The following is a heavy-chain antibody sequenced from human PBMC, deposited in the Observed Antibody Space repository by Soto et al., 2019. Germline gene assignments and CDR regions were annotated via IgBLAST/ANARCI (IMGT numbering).Heavy chain of an antibody. CDR3: ARRLKYSSRGLAFDI. CDR1: GYTFTSYD. CDR2: MNPNSGNT. V-gene: IGHV1-8*01. D-gene: IGHD6-6*01. Sequence: QVQLVQSGAEVKKPGASVKVSCKASGYTFTSYDINWVRQATGQGLEWMGWMNPNSGNTGYAQKGQGRVTLPSNTSLSTAYMELSSLRSEDTAVYYCARRLKYSSRGLAFDIWGQGTMVTVSS. J-gene: IGHJ3*02.